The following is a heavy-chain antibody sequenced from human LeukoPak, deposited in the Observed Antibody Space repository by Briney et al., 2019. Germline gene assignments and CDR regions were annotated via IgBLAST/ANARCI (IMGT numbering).Heavy chain of an antibody. CDR3: AKFLVAWDYGGNDPQPLDY. D-gene: IGHD4-23*01. CDR1: GFTFSSYG. V-gene: IGHV3-30*18. CDR2: ISYDGSNK. Sequence: PGRSLRLSCAASGFTFSSYGMHWVRQAPGKGLEWVAVISYDGSNKYYADSVKGRFTISRDNSKNTLYLQMNSLRAEDTAVYYCAKFLVAWDYGGNDPQPLDYWGQGTLVTVSS. J-gene: IGHJ4*02.